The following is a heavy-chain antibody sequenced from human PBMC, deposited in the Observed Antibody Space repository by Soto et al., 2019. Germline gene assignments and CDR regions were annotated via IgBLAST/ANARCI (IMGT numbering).Heavy chain of an antibody. CDR3: ARGKDYDILTGQNYYYGMDV. CDR1: GGSFSGYY. V-gene: IGHV4-34*01. Sequence: SETLSLTCAVYGGSFSGYYWSWIRQPPGKGLEWVGEINHNGSTNYNPSPKNRLTISVDTSKKQITLKLSSVTAADTAVYYCARGKDYDILTGQNYYYGMDVWGQGTTVTVSS. CDR2: INHNGST. J-gene: IGHJ6*02. D-gene: IGHD3-9*01.